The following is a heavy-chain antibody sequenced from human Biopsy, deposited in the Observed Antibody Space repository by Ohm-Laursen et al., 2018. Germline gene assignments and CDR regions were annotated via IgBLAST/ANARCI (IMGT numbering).Heavy chain of an antibody. CDR3: ARDSRRTAREGGMDV. CDR1: GFTFSSYS. CDR2: ISKTSSHI. D-gene: IGHD6-6*01. J-gene: IGHJ6*02. Sequence: GSLRLSCTASGFTFSSYSMNWVRQAPGKGLEWISYISKTSSHIYDADSVKGRFTVARDNAKNSLYLQLNSLRAEDTAVYYRARDSRRTAREGGMDVWGQGTTVTVSS. V-gene: IGHV3-21*01.